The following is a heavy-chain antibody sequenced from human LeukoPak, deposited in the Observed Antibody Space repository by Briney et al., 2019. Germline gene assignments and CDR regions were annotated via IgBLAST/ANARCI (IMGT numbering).Heavy chain of an antibody. V-gene: IGHV3-20*04. Sequence: GGSLRLSCAASGFTFDDYGMSWVRQAPGKGLEWVSGINWNGGSTGYADSVKGRFTISRDNAKNSLYLQMNSLRAEDTAVYYCANYGDYGGGLDYWGQGTLVTVSS. D-gene: IGHD4-17*01. J-gene: IGHJ4*02. CDR3: ANYGDYGGGLDY. CDR2: INWNGGST. CDR1: GFTFDDYG.